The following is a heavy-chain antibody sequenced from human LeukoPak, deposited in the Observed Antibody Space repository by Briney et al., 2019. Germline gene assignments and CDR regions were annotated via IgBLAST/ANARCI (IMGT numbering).Heavy chain of an antibody. J-gene: IGHJ6*02. CDR1: GFTFSSYA. Sequence: PGGSLRLSCAASGFTFSSYAMSWVRQAPGKGLEWVSAISGSGGSTYYADSVKGRFTISRDNSKNTLYLQMNSLRAEDTAVYYCEKPLTVWYYYGMDVWGQGTTVTVSS. D-gene: IGHD4-17*01. CDR3: EKPLTVWYYYGMDV. CDR2: ISGSGGST. V-gene: IGHV3-23*01.